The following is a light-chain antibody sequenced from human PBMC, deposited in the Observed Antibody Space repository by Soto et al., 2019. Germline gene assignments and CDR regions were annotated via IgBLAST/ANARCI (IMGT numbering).Light chain of an antibody. V-gene: IGLV1-40*01. J-gene: IGLJ1*01. CDR2: GNS. CDR1: SSNIGAGYD. Sequence: QPFLTQPPSVSGAPWQRVTISCTGGSSNIGAGYDVHWYQQLPGTAPKLLIYGNSNRPSGVPDRFSGSKSGTSASLAITGLQAEDEADYYCQSYDSSLSVFYVFGTGTKVTVL. CDR3: QSYDSSLSVFYV.